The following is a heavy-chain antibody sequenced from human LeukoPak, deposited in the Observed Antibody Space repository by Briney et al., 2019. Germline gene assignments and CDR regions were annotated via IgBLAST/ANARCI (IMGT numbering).Heavy chain of an antibody. J-gene: IGHJ4*02. CDR3: ARVGYYGSGSYYNEGGTEYYFDY. V-gene: IGHV1-46*01. Sequence: GASVKVSCKVSGYTLTELSMHWVRQAPGEGLEWMGIINPSGGSTSYAQKFQGRVTMTRDMSTSTVYMELSSLRSDDTAVYYCARVGYYGSGSYYNEGGTEYYFDYWGQGTLVTVSS. D-gene: IGHD3-10*01. CDR2: INPSGGST. CDR1: GYTLTELS.